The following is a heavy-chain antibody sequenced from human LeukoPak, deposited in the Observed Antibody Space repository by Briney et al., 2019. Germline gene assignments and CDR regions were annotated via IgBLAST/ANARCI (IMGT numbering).Heavy chain of an antibody. D-gene: IGHD5-18*01. CDR3: ARDGSSYGPRAFDY. Sequence: GRSLRLSCAASGFTFSSYAMHWVRQAPGKGLEWVAVISYDGSNKYYADSVKGRFTISRDNSKNTLYLQMNSLRAEDTAVYYCARDGSSYGPRAFDYWGQGTLVTVSS. J-gene: IGHJ4*02. CDR2: ISYDGSNK. V-gene: IGHV3-30*04. CDR1: GFTFSSYA.